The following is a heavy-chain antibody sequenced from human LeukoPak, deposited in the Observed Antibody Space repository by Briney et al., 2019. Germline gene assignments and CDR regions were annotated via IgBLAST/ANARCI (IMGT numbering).Heavy chain of an antibody. CDR3: ARRSHGDRFYFDL. CDR1: GGSISSYY. Sequence: PSETLSLTCTVSGGSISSYYWSWIRQPPGKGLEWIGYIYHSGSTDYNPSLKSRVTMSVDTSKNQFSLKLSSVTAADTAVYYCARRSHGDRFYFDLWGRGTLATVSS. V-gene: IGHV4-59*01. D-gene: IGHD3-10*01. CDR2: IYHSGST. J-gene: IGHJ2*01.